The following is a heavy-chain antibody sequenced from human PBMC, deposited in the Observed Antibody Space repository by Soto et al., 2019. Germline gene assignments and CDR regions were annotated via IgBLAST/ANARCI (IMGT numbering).Heavy chain of an antibody. Sequence: EVQLVESGGGLVKPGGSLRLSCAASGFTFSSYSMNWVRQAPGKGLEWVSSISSSSSYIYYADSVKGRFTISRDNAKNSLYLQMNSLRAEDTAVYYCAVRGVHSTDYGMDVWGQGTTVTVSS. J-gene: IGHJ6*02. D-gene: IGHD3-10*01. CDR2: ISSSSSYI. V-gene: IGHV3-21*01. CDR3: AVRGVHSTDYGMDV. CDR1: GFTFSSYS.